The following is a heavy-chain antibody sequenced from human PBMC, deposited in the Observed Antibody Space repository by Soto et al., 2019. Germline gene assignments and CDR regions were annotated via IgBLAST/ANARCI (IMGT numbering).Heavy chain of an antibody. J-gene: IGHJ6*02. Sequence: PSETLSLTCTVSGGSISSGDYYWSWIRQPPGKGLEWIGYIYCSGSTYYNPSLKSRVTISVDTSKNQFSLKLSSVTAADTAVYYCARADFDWLRNYYYGMDVWGQGTTVTVSS. V-gene: IGHV4-30-4*01. CDR3: ARADFDWLRNYYYGMDV. CDR2: IYCSGST. CDR1: GGSISSGDYY. D-gene: IGHD3-9*01.